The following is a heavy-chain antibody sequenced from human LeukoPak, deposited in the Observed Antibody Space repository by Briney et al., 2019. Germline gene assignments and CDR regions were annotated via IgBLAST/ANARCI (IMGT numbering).Heavy chain of an antibody. Sequence: PGGSLRLSRAASGFTFSSYSMNWVRQAPGKGLEWVSYINISSSNIYYADSVKGRFTISRDNAKNSLYLQMNRLRAEDRAVYYCERGHYDSSGYPITPRRGLLEYWGQGCLVTVSS. CDR2: INISSSNI. CDR3: ERGHYDSSGYPITPRRGLLEY. V-gene: IGHV3-21*01. J-gene: IGHJ4*02. CDR1: GFTFSSYS. D-gene: IGHD3-22*01.